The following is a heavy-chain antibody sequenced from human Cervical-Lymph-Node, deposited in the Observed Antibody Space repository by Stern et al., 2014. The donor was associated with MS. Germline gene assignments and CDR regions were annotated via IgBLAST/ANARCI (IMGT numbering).Heavy chain of an antibody. CDR1: GYPFTHYG. Sequence: VQLVESGAEVEKPGASVKVSCKTSGYPFTHYGITWVRQAPGQGLEWLGWISPYNGKTKYASKFQGRVTMTADTSTTTAYMQLRNLTSDDTAIYYCARDTFYFDHCADWGQGTTVTVSS. D-gene: IGHD3-9*01. CDR2: ISPYNGKT. J-gene: IGHJ3*01. CDR3: ARDTFYFDHCAD. V-gene: IGHV1-18*04.